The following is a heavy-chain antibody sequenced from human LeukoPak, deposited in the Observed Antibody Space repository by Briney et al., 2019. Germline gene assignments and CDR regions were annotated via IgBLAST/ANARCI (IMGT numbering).Heavy chain of an antibody. D-gene: IGHD1-26*01. Sequence: PSETLSLTCAVSGYSISSGYYWGWILQPPGKGLERLGSVYHSGSSSCSPSLKSRVTISVDTSNNQFSLKLSSVTAADTTVYYCARDGGIVGATTFDYWGQGTLVTVSS. CDR2: VYHSGSS. CDR1: GYSISSGYY. CDR3: ARDGGIVGATTFDY. J-gene: IGHJ4*02. V-gene: IGHV4-38-2*02.